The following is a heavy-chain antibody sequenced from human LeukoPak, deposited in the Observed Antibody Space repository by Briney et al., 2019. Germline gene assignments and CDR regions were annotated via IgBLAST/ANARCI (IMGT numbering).Heavy chain of an antibody. CDR2: ISAYNGNT. D-gene: IGHD2-15*01. Sequence: GASVKVSCKASGYTFTSYGISWVRQAPGQGLEWMGWISAYNGNTNYAQKLQGRVTMTTDTSTSTAYMELRSLRSDDTAVYYCARGSMGCSGGSCYCYYYMDAWGKGTTVTVSS. CDR1: GYTFTSYG. V-gene: IGHV1-18*01. CDR3: ARGSMGCSGGSCYCYYYMDA. J-gene: IGHJ6*03.